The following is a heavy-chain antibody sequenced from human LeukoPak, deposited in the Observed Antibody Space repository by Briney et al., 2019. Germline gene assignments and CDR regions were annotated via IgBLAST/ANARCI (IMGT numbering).Heavy chain of an antibody. CDR1: GFMFSSYA. V-gene: IGHV3-30*04. Sequence: PGRSLRLSCAASGFMFSSYAKHWVRQAPGKGLEGVAVISRDESRAYYADSVKGRFIISRENSKNTMYLQMNSLRPVDTAVYYCARDHGFWFDPGGQGTLVTVSS. J-gene: IGHJ5*02. CDR2: ISRDESRA. CDR3: ARDHGFWFDP.